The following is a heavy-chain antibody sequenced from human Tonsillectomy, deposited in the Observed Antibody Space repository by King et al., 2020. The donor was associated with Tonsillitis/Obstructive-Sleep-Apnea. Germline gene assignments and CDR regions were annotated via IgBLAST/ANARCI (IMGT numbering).Heavy chain of an antibody. CDR1: GGSISSRSHY. D-gene: IGHD2-15*01. V-gene: IGHV4-39*01. CDR2: IYYSGIT. Sequence: LQLQESGPGLVKPSETLSLTCAVSGGSISSRSHYWGWIRQPPGKGLEWIGSIYYSGITYYNPTLESRLSISVDPSHNQFSLNLSSVTAADTGIYYCARREVAATVSFDSWGQGTLVTVSS. J-gene: IGHJ4*02. CDR3: ARREVAATVSFDS.